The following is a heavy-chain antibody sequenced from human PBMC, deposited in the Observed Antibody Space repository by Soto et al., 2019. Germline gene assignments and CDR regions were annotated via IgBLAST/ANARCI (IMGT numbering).Heavy chain of an antibody. J-gene: IGHJ6*02. CDR2: IGTAGDT. CDR3: ARGRDGYNYASYGMDV. CDR1: GFTFSSYD. Sequence: EVQLVESGGGLVQPGGSLRLSCAASGFTFSSYDMRWVRQATGKGLEWVSAIGTAGDTYYPGSVKGRFTISRENAKNSLYLQMNSLRAGDTAVYYCARGRDGYNYASYGMDVWGQGTTVTVSS. V-gene: IGHV3-13*04. D-gene: IGHD5-12*01.